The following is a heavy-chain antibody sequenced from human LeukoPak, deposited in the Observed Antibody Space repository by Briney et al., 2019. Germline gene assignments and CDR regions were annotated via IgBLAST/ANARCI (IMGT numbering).Heavy chain of an antibody. CDR2: LYSGGLT. J-gene: IGHJ4*02. D-gene: IGHD1-1*01. V-gene: IGHV3-66*02. CDR1: GFTFDDYG. CDR3: ARSTIGPTPDY. Sequence: PGGSLRLSCAASGFTFDDYGMSWVRQAPGKGLEWVAVLYSGGLTYYADSVKGRFTISGDSSKNTLYLQMNSLRVEDTAVYYCARSTIGPTPDYWGQGALVTVSS.